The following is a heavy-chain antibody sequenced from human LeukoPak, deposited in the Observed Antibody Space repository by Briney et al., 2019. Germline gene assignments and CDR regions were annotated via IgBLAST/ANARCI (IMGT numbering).Heavy chain of an antibody. Sequence: GGSLRLSCAASGFTFSSYAMHWVRQAPGKGLEWVAVISYDGSNKYYADSVKGRFTISRDNSKNTLYLQMNSLRAEDTAVYYCARQGGYCSGGSCYAEYFQHWGQGTLVTVSS. D-gene: IGHD2-15*01. J-gene: IGHJ1*01. V-gene: IGHV3-30*04. CDR3: ARQGGYCSGGSCYAEYFQH. CDR2: ISYDGSNK. CDR1: GFTFSSYA.